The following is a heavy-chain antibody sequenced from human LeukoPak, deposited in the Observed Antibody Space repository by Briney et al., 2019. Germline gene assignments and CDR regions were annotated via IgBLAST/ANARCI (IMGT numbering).Heavy chain of an antibody. J-gene: IGHJ6*04. Sequence: PGGSLRLSCAASGFTFSSYEMNWVRQAPGKGLEWVSDISSSGSTIYYADSVKGRFTISRDNAKNSLYLQMNSLRAEDTAVYYCAREDEGWFGELYYGMDVWGKGTTVTVSS. V-gene: IGHV3-48*03. D-gene: IGHD3-10*01. CDR1: GFTFSSYE. CDR3: AREDEGWFGELYYGMDV. CDR2: ISSSGSTI.